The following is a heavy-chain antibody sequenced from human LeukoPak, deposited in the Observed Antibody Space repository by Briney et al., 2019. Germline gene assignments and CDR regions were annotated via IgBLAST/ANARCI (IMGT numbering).Heavy chain of an antibody. CDR3: ARDHDYGDSDAFDI. D-gene: IGHD4-17*01. CDR2: IIPILGIA. V-gene: IGHV1-69*04. CDR1: GGTFSSYA. Sequence: SVKVSCKASGGTFSSYAIGWVRQAPGQGLEWMGRIIPILGIANYAQKFQGRVTITADKSTSTAYMELSSLRSEDTAVYYCARDHDYGDSDAFDIWGQGTMVTVSS. J-gene: IGHJ3*02.